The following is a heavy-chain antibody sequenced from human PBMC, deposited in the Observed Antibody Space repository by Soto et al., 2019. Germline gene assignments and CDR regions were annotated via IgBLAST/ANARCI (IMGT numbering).Heavy chain of an antibody. CDR2: IYYSGST. CDR3: ARDHSNGWYNWFDP. Sequence: QVQLQESGPGLVKPSQTLSLTCTVSCDSISSGDYYWSWIRQHPGKGLEWIGYIYYSGSTYHNPSLKSRVTXXVXTXXHQFSLKLSSMTAADTPVYYCARDHSNGWYNWFDPWGQGTLVTVSS. CDR1: CDSISSGDYY. J-gene: IGHJ5*02. V-gene: IGHV4-31*03. D-gene: IGHD6-19*01.